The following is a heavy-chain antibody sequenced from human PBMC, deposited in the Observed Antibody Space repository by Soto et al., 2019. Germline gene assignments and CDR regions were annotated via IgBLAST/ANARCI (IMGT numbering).Heavy chain of an antibody. Sequence: GSLLLACQTSGFSFSSYAMHWVRQAAGKGLQWVGVISYDGSHKFYGESVKVRFTISRDNSKNTLYLQMPSLTTEDTGIYYCAKVAGVATGGTVGGLDPWGQGTMVTVSS. CDR2: ISYDGSHK. D-gene: IGHD6-13*01. J-gene: IGHJ5*02. V-gene: IGHV3-30*18. CDR1: GFSFSSYA. CDR3: AKVAGVATGGTVGGLDP.